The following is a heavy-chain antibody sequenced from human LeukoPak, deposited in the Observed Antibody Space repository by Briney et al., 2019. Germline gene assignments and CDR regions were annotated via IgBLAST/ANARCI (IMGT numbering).Heavy chain of an antibody. CDR1: GFTFSSYG. J-gene: IGHJ4*02. V-gene: IGHV3-33*01. D-gene: IGHD3-22*01. CDR3: ARDGRYYYDSSGYQEVPPFDY. CDR2: IWYDGSNK. Sequence: PGGSLRLSCAASGFTFSSYGMHWVRQAPGKGLEWVAVIWYDGSNKYYADSVKGRFTISRDNSKNTLYLQMNSLRAEDTAVYYCARDGRYYYDSSGYQEVPPFDYWGQGTLVTVSS.